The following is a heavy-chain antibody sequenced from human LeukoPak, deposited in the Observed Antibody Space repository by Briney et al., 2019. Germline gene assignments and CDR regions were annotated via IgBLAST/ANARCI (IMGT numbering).Heavy chain of an antibody. V-gene: IGHV3-53*01. Sequence: PGGSLRLSCAASGFTVSSNYMSWVRQAPGKGLEWVSVIYSAGSTHYADSVKGRFTISRDNSKNTLYLQMNSLRADDTAVYYCARANPEYSYGQAYYGMDVWGQGTTVTVSS. CDR1: GFTVSSNY. CDR2: IYSAGST. D-gene: IGHD5-18*01. J-gene: IGHJ6*02. CDR3: ARANPEYSYGQAYYGMDV.